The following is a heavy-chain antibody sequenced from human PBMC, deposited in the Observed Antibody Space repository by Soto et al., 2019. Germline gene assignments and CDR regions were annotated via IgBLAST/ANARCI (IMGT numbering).Heavy chain of an antibody. CDR1: GFTFSGSA. CDR2: IRSKANSYAT. Sequence: GGSLRLSCAASGFTFSGSAMHWVRQASGKGLEWVGRIRSKANSYATAYAASVKGRFTISRDDSKNTAYLQMNSLKTEDTAVYYCTRQGMVAPGAFDYWGQGALVTVSS. D-gene: IGHD1-26*01. V-gene: IGHV3-73*01. J-gene: IGHJ4*02. CDR3: TRQGMVAPGAFDY.